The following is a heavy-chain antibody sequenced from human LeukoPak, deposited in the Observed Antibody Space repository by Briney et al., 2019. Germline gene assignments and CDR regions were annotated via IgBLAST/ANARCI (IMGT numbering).Heavy chain of an antibody. J-gene: IGHJ4*02. V-gene: IGHV3-23*01. CDR2: TTGSSGDT. CDR1: GFTFSDYA. CDR3: AKENTKTPIRPGEATVTKGYFDY. Sequence: GGSLRLSCAASGFTFSDYALSWVRQTPGKGLEWVAATTGSSGDTYHADSVKGRFTISRDNSKNTLYLQMNSLRAEDTAVYYCAKENTKTPIRPGEATVTKGYFDYWGQGTLVTVSS. D-gene: IGHD4-17*01.